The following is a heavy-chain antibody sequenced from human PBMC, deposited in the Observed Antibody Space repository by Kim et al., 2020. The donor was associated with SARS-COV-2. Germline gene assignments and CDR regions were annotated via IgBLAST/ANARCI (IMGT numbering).Heavy chain of an antibody. D-gene: IGHD2-2*01. Sequence: YSTSLKPRLTISKDTSKNQVVLTMTNMDPVDTATYYCARMQVIPAEGFDIWGQGTMVTVSS. V-gene: IGHV2-70*01. CDR3: ARMQVIPAEGFDI. J-gene: IGHJ3*02.